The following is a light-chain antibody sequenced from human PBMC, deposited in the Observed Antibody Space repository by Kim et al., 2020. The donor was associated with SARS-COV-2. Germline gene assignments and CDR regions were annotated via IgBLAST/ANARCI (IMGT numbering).Light chain of an antibody. CDR1: NIGDKS. J-gene: IGLJ3*02. V-gene: IGLV3-21*04. CDR2: YDS. Sequence: SYELTQPPSVSVAPGKTARITCGGNNIGDKSVHWYQQKPGQAPVLVIYYDSDRPSGIPERFSGSNSGNTATLTISRVEAGDEADYYCQVWDNNDHWVFGG. CDR3: QVWDNNDHWV.